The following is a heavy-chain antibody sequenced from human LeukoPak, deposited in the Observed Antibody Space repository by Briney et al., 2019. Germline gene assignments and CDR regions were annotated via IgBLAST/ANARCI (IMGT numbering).Heavy chain of an antibody. J-gene: IGHJ4*02. CDR2: IKSKTDGGTT. CDR3: TTVNPDIVVVPAAIGGHYFDY. V-gene: IGHV3-15*01. Sequence: GGSLRLSGAASGFTFSNAWMSWVRQAPGKGLEWVGRIKSKTDGGTTDYAAPVKGRFTISRDDSKNTLYLQMNSLKTEDTAVYYCTTVNPDIVVVPAAIGGHYFDYWGQGTLVTVSS. CDR1: GFTFSNAW. D-gene: IGHD2-2*01.